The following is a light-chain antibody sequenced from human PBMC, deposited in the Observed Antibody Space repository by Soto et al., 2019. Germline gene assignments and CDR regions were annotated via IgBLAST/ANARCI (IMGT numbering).Light chain of an antibody. CDR1: TGAVTGGFY. CDR2: STS. J-gene: IGLJ2*01. Sequence: QAVVTLEPSLTVSPGGTVTLTCASSTGAVTGGFYPNWLQQKPGQAPRALIYSTSVRHSWTPARFSGSLLGGKAALTLSGVQPEDEAEYYCLLYYGGAQLGVFGGGTKLTVL. V-gene: IGLV7-43*01. CDR3: LLYYGGAQLGV.